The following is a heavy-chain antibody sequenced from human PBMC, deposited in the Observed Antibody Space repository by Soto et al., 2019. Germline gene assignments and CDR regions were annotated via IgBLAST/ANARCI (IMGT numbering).Heavy chain of an antibody. Sequence: ASVKVSCKASGYTFTGYYMHWVRQAPGQGLEWKGWINPNSGGTNYAQKFQGWVTMTRDTSISTAYMELSRLGSDDTAVYYCARDPNWNYFDYGMDVWGQGTTVTVS. CDR2: INPNSGGT. CDR1: GYTFTGYY. J-gene: IGHJ6*02. V-gene: IGHV1-2*04. CDR3: ARDPNWNYFDYGMDV. D-gene: IGHD1-1*01.